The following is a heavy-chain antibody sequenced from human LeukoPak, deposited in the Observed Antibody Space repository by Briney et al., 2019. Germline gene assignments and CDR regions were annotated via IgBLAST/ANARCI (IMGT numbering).Heavy chain of an antibody. Sequence: GRSLRLSCAASGFTFDDYAMHWVRQAPGKGLEWVSGISWNSGSIGYADSVKGRFTISRDNAKSSLYLQMNSLRAEDTALYYCAKGGIYDILTGYPTGLDYFDYWGQGALVTVSS. CDR1: GFTFDDYA. V-gene: IGHV3-9*01. CDR3: AKGGIYDILTGYPTGLDYFDY. J-gene: IGHJ4*02. D-gene: IGHD3-9*01. CDR2: ISWNSGSI.